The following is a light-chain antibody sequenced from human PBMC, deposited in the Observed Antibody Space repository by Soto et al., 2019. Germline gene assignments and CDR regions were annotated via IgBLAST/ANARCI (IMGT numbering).Light chain of an antibody. V-gene: IGKV1-5*03. CDR3: QQYDSFPLA. CDR1: ENINNW. J-gene: IGKJ4*01. Sequence: DIPMTQSPSTLSKSVGDRVTITCRASENINNWLAWYQQKPGKAPKLLIYKASRLESGVPSRFSGSGSGTEFTLTISSLQPDDFATYYCQQYDSFPLAFGGGTKVEIK. CDR2: KAS.